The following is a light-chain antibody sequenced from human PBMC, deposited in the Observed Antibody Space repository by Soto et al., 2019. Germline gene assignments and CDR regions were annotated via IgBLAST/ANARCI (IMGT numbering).Light chain of an antibody. V-gene: IGLV2-23*02. J-gene: IGLJ1*01. CDR3: CSYAGTHTPYV. CDR1: SNNVGSHNL. Sequence: QSALTQPASVSRSPGQSITISCTGTSNNVGSHNLVSWYQQHPGKAPKLMISEVTKRPSGVSHRFSGSKSDNTASLTISGLQAEDEADYSCCSYAGTHTPYVFVTGTKVTVL. CDR2: EVT.